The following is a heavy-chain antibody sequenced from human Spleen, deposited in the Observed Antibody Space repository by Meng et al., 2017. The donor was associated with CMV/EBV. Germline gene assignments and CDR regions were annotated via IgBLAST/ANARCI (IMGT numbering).Heavy chain of an antibody. V-gene: IGHV3-33*03. CDR3: AKSDWDAFDI. D-gene: IGHD2-21*01. CDR1: GFTFSSYG. CDR2: IWYDGSNK. Sequence: GESLKISCAASGFTFSSYGMHWVRQAPGKGLEWVAVIWYDGSNKYYADSVKGRFTISRDNAKNSLYLQMNSLRAEDTAVYYCAKSDWDAFDIWGQGTMVTVSS. J-gene: IGHJ3*02.